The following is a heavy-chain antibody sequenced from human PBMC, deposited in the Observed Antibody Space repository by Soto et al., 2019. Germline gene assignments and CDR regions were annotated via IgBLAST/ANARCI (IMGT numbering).Heavy chain of an antibody. Sequence: LRLSCAASGFTFRSYSMNWVRQAPGKGLEWVSSISSSSSYIYYADSVKGRFTISRDNAKNSLYLQMNSLRAEDTAVYYCARAADYYYSSGYYYGAFDIWGRGTMVTVSS. D-gene: IGHD3-22*01. CDR2: ISSSSSYI. V-gene: IGHV3-21*01. CDR1: GFTFRSYS. CDR3: ARAADYYYSSGYYYGAFDI. J-gene: IGHJ3*02.